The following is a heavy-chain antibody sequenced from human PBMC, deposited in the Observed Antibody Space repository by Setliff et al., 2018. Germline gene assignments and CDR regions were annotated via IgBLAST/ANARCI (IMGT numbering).Heavy chain of an antibody. Sequence: SETLSLTCAVSGDSITSGYSWGWIRQPAGKGLEWIGRIDTSGRTQYNLALKSRVTISIDMSKNQFSLKVTSVTAADTAIYSCARDPHLTGGLDRWGQGTLVTVSS. D-gene: IGHD3-9*01. CDR2: IDTSGRT. CDR1: GDSITSGYS. V-gene: IGHV4-4*07. CDR3: ARDPHLTGGLDR. J-gene: IGHJ5*02.